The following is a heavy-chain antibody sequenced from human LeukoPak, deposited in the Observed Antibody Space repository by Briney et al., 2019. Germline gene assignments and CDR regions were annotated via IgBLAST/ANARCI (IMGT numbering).Heavy chain of an antibody. V-gene: IGHV3-21*03. CDR3: ARSVGATESFDY. J-gene: IGHJ4*02. Sequence: GGSLRLSGAASGFTFSSYSMNWVRQAPGKGLEWVSSISSSSSYIYYADSVKGRFTISRDNAKNSLYLQMNSLRSEDTAMYYCARSVGATESFDYWGQGTLVTVSS. CDR2: ISSSSSYI. D-gene: IGHD1-26*01. CDR1: GFTFSSYS.